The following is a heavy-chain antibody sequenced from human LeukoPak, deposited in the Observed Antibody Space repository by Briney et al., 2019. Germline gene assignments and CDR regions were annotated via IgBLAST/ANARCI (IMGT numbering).Heavy chain of an antibody. D-gene: IGHD3-22*01. J-gene: IGHJ4*02. CDR3: ARATYDSSGSAGY. Sequence: ASVKVSCKASGYTFTGYYMHWVRQAPGQGLEWMGWINPNSGGTSYAQKFQGRVTMTRDTSISTAYMELSRLRSDDTAVYYCARATYDSSGSAGYWGQGTLVTVSS. V-gene: IGHV1-2*02. CDR2: INPNSGGT. CDR1: GYTFTGYY.